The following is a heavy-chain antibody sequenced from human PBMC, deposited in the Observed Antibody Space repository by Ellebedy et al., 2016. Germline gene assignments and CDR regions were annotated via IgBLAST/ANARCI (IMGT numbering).Heavy chain of an antibody. CDR3: ARTGYSGGWYLDYLYGLDV. J-gene: IGHJ6*02. D-gene: IGHD6-19*01. V-gene: IGHV1-18*01. Sequence: ASVKVSXXASGYNFTSHGLSWVRQAPGQGLEWMGWISAYNGNTNYAQKFQGRLTMSTDTSTNTVYMDLRSLTSDDTALYYCARTGYSGGWYLDYLYGLDVWGQGTTVTVSS. CDR1: GYNFTSHG. CDR2: ISAYNGNT.